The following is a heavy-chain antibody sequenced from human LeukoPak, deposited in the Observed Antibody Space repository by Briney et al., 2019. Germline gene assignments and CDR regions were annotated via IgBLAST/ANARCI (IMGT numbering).Heavy chain of an antibody. Sequence: GASVKVSCKASGGTFSSYAISWVRQAPGQGLEWMGGIIPIFGTANYAQKFQGRVTITADESTSTAYMELSSLRSEDTAVYYCASGDILTGYRYYYGMDVWAKGPRSPSP. CDR2: IIPIFGTA. V-gene: IGHV1-69*13. CDR1: GGTFSSYA. D-gene: IGHD3-9*01. CDR3: ASGDILTGYRYYYGMDV. J-gene: IGHJ6*02.